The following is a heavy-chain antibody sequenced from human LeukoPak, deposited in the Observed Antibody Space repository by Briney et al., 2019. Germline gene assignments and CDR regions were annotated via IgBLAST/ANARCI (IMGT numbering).Heavy chain of an antibody. CDR3: ARICYDILTREPGFDP. J-gene: IGHJ5*02. V-gene: IGHV4-34*01. CDR2: INHSGST. CDR1: GGSFSGYY. Sequence: SETLSLTCAVYGGSFSGYYWSWIRQSPGKGLEWIGEINHSGSTNYNPSLKSRVTISVDTSKNQFSLKLSSVTAADTAVYYCARICYDILTREPGFDPWGQGTLVTVSS. D-gene: IGHD3-9*01.